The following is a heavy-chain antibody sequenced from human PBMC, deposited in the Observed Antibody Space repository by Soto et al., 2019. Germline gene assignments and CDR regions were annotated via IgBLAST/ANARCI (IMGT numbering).Heavy chain of an antibody. CDR2: ISSSSSYI. Sequence: GGSLRLSCAASGFTFSSYSMNWVRQAPGKGLEWVSSISSSSSYIYYADSVKGRFTISRDNAKNSLYLQMNSLRAEDTAVYYCARGHIVVVPAAIPEDNYYYYGMDVWGQGTTVTVSS. CDR3: ARGHIVVVPAAIPEDNYYYYGMDV. J-gene: IGHJ6*02. D-gene: IGHD2-2*02. CDR1: GFTFSSYS. V-gene: IGHV3-21*01.